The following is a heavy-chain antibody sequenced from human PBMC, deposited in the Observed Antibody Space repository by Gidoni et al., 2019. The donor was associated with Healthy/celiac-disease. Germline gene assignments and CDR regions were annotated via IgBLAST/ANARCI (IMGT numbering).Heavy chain of an antibody. V-gene: IGHV4-38-2*02. CDR3: AREKYPILFSLPVFDI. CDR1: GYSISSGYY. D-gene: IGHD2-15*01. Sequence: QVQLQESGPGLVKPSETLSLTCAVSGYSISSGYYWGWIRQPPGKGLEWIGSIYHSGSTYYNPSLKSRVTISVDTSKNQFSLKLSSVTAADTAVYYCAREKYPILFSLPVFDIWGQGTMVTVSS. J-gene: IGHJ3*02. CDR2: IYHSGST.